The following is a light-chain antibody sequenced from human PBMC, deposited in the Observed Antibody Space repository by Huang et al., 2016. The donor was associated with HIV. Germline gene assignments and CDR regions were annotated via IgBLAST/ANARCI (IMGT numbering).Light chain of an antibody. CDR2: AAS. Sequence: DIQLPQSPSAMSASVGDRVSITCRASQGIAYYLVWFQHRPGGAPNRLIYAASSLQRGVPSRCSGRGSGTKFTLTISGLQAEDFATYYCLQHHAYPRTFGQGTKVEVK. CDR1: QGIAYY. J-gene: IGKJ1*01. V-gene: IGKV1-17*03. CDR3: LQHHAYPRT.